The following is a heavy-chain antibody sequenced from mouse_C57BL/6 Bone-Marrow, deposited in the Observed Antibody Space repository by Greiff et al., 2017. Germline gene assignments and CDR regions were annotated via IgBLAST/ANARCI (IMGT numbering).Heavy chain of an antibody. J-gene: IGHJ2*01. Sequence: DVKLQESGGGLVKPGGSLKLSCAASGFTFSDYGMHWVRQAPEKGLEWVAYISSGSSTIYYADTVKGRFTISRDNAKNTLLLQMTSLRSEDTAMYYCAREPLDYWGQGTTLTVSS. CDR2: ISSGSSTI. CDR1: GFTFSDYG. V-gene: IGHV5-17*01. CDR3: AREPLDY.